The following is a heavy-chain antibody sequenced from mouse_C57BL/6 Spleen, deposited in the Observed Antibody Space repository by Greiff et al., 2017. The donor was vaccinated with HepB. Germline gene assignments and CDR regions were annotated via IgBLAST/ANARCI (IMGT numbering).Heavy chain of an antibody. CDR2: IHPNSGST. CDR3: AIQLGRSPWFAY. CDR1: GYTFTSYW. D-gene: IGHD4-1*02. J-gene: IGHJ3*01. V-gene: IGHV1-64*01. Sequence: VQLQQSGAELVKPGASVKLSCKASGYTFTSYWMHWVKQRPGQGLEWIGMIHPNSGSTNYNEKFKSKATLTVDKSSSTAYMQLSSLTSEDSAVYYCAIQLGRSPWFAYWGQGTLVTVSA.